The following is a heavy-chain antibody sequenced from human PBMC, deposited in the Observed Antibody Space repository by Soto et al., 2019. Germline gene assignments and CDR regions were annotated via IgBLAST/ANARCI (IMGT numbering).Heavy chain of an antibody. CDR2: LDSGGTT. D-gene: IGHD2-21*01. Sequence: EVHLVESGGGVVQPGGSLRLSCAASGITGSSNFMRWVRQTPGKGLEWVSILDSGGTTYYADSVQGRFTISRDNSKNTVYLQMNSLRPEHTAVYYCARDSHSPNRFDYSGQGTLGTVSS. CDR3: ARDSHSPNRFDY. CDR1: GITGSSNF. J-gene: IGHJ4*02. V-gene: IGHV3-66*01.